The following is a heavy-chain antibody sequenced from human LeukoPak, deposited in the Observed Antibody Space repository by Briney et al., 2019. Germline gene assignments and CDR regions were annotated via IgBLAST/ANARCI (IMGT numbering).Heavy chain of an antibody. V-gene: IGHV4-39*07. D-gene: IGHD5-18*01. CDR3: ASSVDTVDF. J-gene: IGHJ4*02. CDR2: INYSGST. Sequence: SETLSLTCTVSGGSISSSNYYWGWIRQPPGKGLEWIGSINYSGSTYYNPSLQSRITISLDTSKNQFSLKLSSVTAADTAVFYCASSVDTVDFWGQGTLVTVSS. CDR1: GGSISSSNYY.